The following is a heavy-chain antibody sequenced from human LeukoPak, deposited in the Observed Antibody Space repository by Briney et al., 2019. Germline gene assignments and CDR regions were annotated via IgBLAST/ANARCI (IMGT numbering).Heavy chain of an antibody. D-gene: IGHD2-15*01. CDR3: ASSRGYCSGGSCYNFHDAFDI. CDR1: GGSISSYY. Sequence: PSETLSVTCTVSGGSISSYYWSWIRQPPGKGLEWIGYIYYSGSTNYNPSLKSRVTISVDTSKNQFSLKLSSVTAADTAVYYCASSRGYCSGGSCYNFHDAFDIWGQGTMVTVSS. V-gene: IGHV4-59*08. CDR2: IYYSGST. J-gene: IGHJ3*02.